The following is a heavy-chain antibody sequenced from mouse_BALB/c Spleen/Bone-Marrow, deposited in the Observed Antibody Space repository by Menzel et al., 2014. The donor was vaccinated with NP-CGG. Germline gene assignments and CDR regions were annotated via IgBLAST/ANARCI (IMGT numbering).Heavy chain of an antibody. CDR1: GFSLSNYV. CDR3: ARAYGTMDL. CDR2: IYIDDRT. Sequence: LEESGGRLVTPGTPLTLTCTVSGFSLSNYVVSWVRQAPGKGLEWIGYIYIDDRTCYANWAKGRFTISKTSTTVDLKFTSPTIEDTATYFCARAYGTMDLWGQGTLVTVSS. V-gene: IGHV5-6-5*01. J-gene: IGHJ3*01. D-gene: IGHD1-1*02.